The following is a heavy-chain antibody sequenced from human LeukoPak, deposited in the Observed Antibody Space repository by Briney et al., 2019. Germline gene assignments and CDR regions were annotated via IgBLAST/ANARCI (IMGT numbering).Heavy chain of an antibody. CDR3: MRGGIGYDSDF. V-gene: IGHV4-30-2*01. D-gene: IGHD5-12*01. CDR2: IRHNGNT. CDR1: GGSITSNAYY. Sequence: SETLSLTCTVSGGSITSNAYYCSWILQPPGKGLEWVGYIRHNGNTYYNPSFKRRVTISADRSKNQFSLNLNSVTAADTAVYYCMRGGIGYDSDFWGQGTLVTVSS. J-gene: IGHJ4*02.